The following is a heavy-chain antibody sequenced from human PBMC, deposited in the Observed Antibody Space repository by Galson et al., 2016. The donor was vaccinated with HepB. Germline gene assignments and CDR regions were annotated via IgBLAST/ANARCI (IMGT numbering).Heavy chain of an antibody. CDR3: ARGPRWLQLGYYFDY. V-gene: IGHV3-48*02. J-gene: IGHJ4*02. CDR2: SSSTGRPI. Sequence: SLSISCEASGFYFRRYPMNWVRQAPGKGLQWLSSSSSTGRPISYAESVKGRLTVSRDNGRSSLFLQLDDLRDEDTAIYYCARGPRWLQLGYYFDYWGQGVLVTVSS. CDR1: GFYFRRYP. D-gene: IGHD5-24*01.